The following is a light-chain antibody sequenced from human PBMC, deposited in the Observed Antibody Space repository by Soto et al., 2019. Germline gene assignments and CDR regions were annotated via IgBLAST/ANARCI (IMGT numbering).Light chain of an antibody. Sequence: DIKMTQSPSALSATVGDRVTINCQASQDISNYLNWYQQKPGKAPKLLIYDASNLETGVPSRFSGGGSGTDFTFTISSLQPEDIATYYCQQCNNLPLTFGGRTKV. CDR3: QQCNNLPLT. V-gene: IGKV1-33*01. CDR1: QDISNY. CDR2: DAS. J-gene: IGKJ4*01.